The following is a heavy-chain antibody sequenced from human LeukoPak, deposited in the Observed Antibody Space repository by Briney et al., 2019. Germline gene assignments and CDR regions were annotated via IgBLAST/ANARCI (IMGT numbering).Heavy chain of an antibody. CDR2: ISGTGGST. CDR3: AKDPFAGYCSSTSCYSYGLDV. Sequence: WGSLRLSCAASGFTFSNYAMSWVRQAPGKGLEWVSSISGTGGSTYYADSVKGRFTISRDNSNNTLFLQMNSLRADDTAVYYCAKDPFAGYCSSTSCYSYGLDVWGQGTTVTVSS. D-gene: IGHD2-2*02. V-gene: IGHV3-23*01. J-gene: IGHJ6*02. CDR1: GFTFSNYA.